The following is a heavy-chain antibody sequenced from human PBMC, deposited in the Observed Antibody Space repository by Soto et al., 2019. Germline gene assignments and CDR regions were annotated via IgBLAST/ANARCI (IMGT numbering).Heavy chain of an antibody. CDR1: GGSFSGYY. J-gene: IGHJ6*03. V-gene: IGHV4-34*01. Sequence: LSLTCAVYGGSFSGYYWSWIRQPPGKGLEWIAEINHSGSTNYNPSLKSRVTISVDTSKNQFSLKLSSVTAADTAVYYCARRRLDIVVVPAAIYYYYYYMDVWGKGTTVTVSS. CDR3: ARRRLDIVVVPAAIYYYYYYMDV. CDR2: INHSGST. D-gene: IGHD2-2*03.